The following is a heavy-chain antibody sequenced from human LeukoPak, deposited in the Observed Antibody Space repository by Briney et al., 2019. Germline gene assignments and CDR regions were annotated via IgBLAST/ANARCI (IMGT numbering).Heavy chain of an antibody. J-gene: IGHJ4*02. CDR3: ASGGLAAAGHAVDY. CDR1: GGSISSSSYY. Sequence: SETLSLTCTVSGGSISSSSYYWGWIREPPGKGLEWIGRIYTSGSTNYNPSLKSRVTISVDTSKNQFSLKLSSVTAADTAVYYCASGGLAAAGHAVDYWGQGTLVTVSS. V-gene: IGHV4-39*07. D-gene: IGHD6-13*01. CDR2: IYTSGST.